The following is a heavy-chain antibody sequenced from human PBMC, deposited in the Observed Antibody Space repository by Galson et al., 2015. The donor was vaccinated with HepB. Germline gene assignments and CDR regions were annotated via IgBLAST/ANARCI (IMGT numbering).Heavy chain of an antibody. J-gene: IGHJ6*02. CDR1: GISFSDYA. D-gene: IGHD6-19*01. Sequence: SLRLSCAASGISFSDYAMHWVRQAPGKGLEWVAAISHTGSDTSYADSVRGRFTISGDNFKNTVSLQMNSLRPDDTAVYYCATDLAVAATNYGKDVWGQGTTVTVSS. V-gene: IGHV3-30*03. CDR3: ATDLAVAATNYGKDV. CDR2: ISHTGSDT.